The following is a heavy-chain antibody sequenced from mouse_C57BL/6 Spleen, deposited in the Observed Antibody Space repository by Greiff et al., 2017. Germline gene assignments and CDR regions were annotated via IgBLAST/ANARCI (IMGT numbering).Heavy chain of an antibody. J-gene: IGHJ2*01. CDR2: IRNKANGYTT. V-gene: IGHV7-3*01. CDR3: ARYGGQSYFDY. Sequence: EVQLVESGGGLVQPGGSLSLSCAASGFTFTDYYMSWVRQPPGKALEWLGFIRNKANGYTTEYSASVKGRFTISRDNSQSILYLQMNALRAEDSATYYCARYGGQSYFDYWGQGTTLTVSS. CDR1: GFTFTDYY.